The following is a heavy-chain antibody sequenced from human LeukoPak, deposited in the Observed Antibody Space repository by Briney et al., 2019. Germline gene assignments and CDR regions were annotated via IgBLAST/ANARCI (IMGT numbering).Heavy chain of an antibody. D-gene: IGHD3-10*01. CDR2: INHSGST. CDR3: ARRRITMVRGVIINPFDY. CDR1: GGSLSGYY. J-gene: IGHJ4*02. Sequence: PSETLSLTCAVSGGSLSGYYWTWIRQPPGKGLEWIGEINHSGSTNYNPSLKSRVTISVDTSKNQFSLKLSSVTAADTAVYYCARRRITMVRGVIINPFDYWGQGTLVTVSS. V-gene: IGHV4-34*01.